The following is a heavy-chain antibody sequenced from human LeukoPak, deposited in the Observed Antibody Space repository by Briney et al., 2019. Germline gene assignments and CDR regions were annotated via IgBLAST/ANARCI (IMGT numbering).Heavy chain of an antibody. CDR2: IYYNGSL. Sequence: SETLSLTCTVTGGSVSNRHYYWAWIRQPPGKGLEWIGNIYYNGSLHFSPSLESRLSISVDTSMTQFSLKLRSVTAADTAVYYCASERSRYRSYYDFWGQGVLVTVSS. D-gene: IGHD3-16*02. J-gene: IGHJ4*02. CDR3: ASERSRYRSYYDF. CDR1: GGSVSNRHYY. V-gene: IGHV4-39*07.